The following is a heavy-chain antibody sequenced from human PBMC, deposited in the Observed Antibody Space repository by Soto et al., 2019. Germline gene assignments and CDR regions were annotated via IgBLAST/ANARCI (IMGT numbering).Heavy chain of an antibody. V-gene: IGHV3-66*01. CDR2: IYSGGST. D-gene: IGHD2-15*01. CDR3: ARDNGQGVEDSVDY. Sequence: EVQLVESGGGLVQPGGSLRLSCAASGFTVSSNYMSWVRQAPGKGLEWVSVIYSGGSTYYADSVKGRFTISRDNSKNTLYLQMNSLRAEDTAVYYCARDNGQGVEDSVDYWGQGTLVTVSS. CDR1: GFTVSSNY. J-gene: IGHJ4*02.